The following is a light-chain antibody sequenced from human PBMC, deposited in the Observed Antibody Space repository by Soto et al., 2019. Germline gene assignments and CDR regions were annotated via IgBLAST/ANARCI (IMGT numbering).Light chain of an antibody. CDR2: DAS. Sequence: EIVLTQSPATLSLSPGERATLSCRASQSIDSYLAWYQQKPGQAPRLLIYDASNRGAGIPARFSGSGSGTDFTLTISSLEPEDFAVYYCQQRSRWPITFGQGTRLEIK. V-gene: IGKV3-11*01. J-gene: IGKJ5*01. CDR1: QSIDSY. CDR3: QQRSRWPIT.